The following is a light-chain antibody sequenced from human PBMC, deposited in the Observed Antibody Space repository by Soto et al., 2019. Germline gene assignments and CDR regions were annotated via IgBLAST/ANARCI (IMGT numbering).Light chain of an antibody. Sequence: QSALTQPASVSGSPGQSITISCTGTSSDVGSYNLVSWYQQHPGKAPKLMIYEVSKRPSGVSNLFSGSKSGNTASLTLSGLQDEDEADYYCCSYAGSSTFPDDFGTGTTLTVL. J-gene: IGLJ1*01. CDR1: SSDVGSYNL. CDR3: CSYAGSSTFPDD. CDR2: EVS. V-gene: IGLV2-23*02.